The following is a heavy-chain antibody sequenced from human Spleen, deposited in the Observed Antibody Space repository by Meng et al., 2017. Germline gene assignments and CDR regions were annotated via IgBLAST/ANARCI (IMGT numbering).Heavy chain of an antibody. V-gene: IGHV3-30*10. Sequence: SLILYFAASGFPFRSYALHWVRQAPGKGLEWVAVISYDGSNKYYTDSVRGRFTISRDNSKNTLFLLYLQINSLRAEATAVYYCASSRIDKYVLIALPMDYWGQGTLVTVSS. CDR2: ISYDGSNK. CDR1: GFPFRSYA. J-gene: IGHJ4*02. CDR3: ASSRIDKYVLIALPMDY. D-gene: IGHD2-15*01.